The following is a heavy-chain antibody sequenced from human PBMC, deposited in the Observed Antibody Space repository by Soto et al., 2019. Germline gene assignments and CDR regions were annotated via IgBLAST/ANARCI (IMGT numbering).Heavy chain of an antibody. CDR3: TRDGRRGYEMDV. CDR1: GFTISTYH. CDR2: ISTDLRAL. Sequence: EVKLAESGGDLVQPGGSLRLSCAASGFTISTYHLNWVRQAPGKGLEWVSYISTDLRALYYADSVRGRFTISRDNAKNSLYLQMTSLRDEDTGVYYCTRDGRRGYEMDVWGQGTTVTVSS. J-gene: IGHJ6*02. V-gene: IGHV3-48*02. D-gene: IGHD1-26*01.